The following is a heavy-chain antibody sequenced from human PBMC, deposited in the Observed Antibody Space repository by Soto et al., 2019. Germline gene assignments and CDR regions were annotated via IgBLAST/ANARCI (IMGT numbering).Heavy chain of an antibody. CDR2: IHWDDDK. J-gene: IGHJ4*02. CDR3: AHRVLRTVFGLVTTTAIYFDF. Sequence: QITLNESGPTQVKPRQTLTLTCTFSGFSLTTSGVGVGWIRQSPGKAPDWFALIHWDDDKRYSPSLKSRLTITKDTSKNQVVLTMADLDPADTATYYCAHRVLRTVFGLVTTTAIYFDFWGQGTPVAVSS. V-gene: IGHV2-5*02. D-gene: IGHD3-3*01. CDR1: GFSLTTSGVG.